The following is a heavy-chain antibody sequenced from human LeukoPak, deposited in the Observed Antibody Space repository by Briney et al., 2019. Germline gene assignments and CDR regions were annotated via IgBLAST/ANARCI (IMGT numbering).Heavy chain of an antibody. D-gene: IGHD2-21*02. Sequence: GGSLRLSCAASGFTFSSYWMHWVRQAPGKGLVWVSRINSDGTIIGYADSVKGRFTISRDNAKSTLYLQMNSLRADDTAVYYCARSMYCGGDCYYYFDYWGQGTLVTVAS. V-gene: IGHV3-74*01. J-gene: IGHJ4*02. CDR3: ARSMYCGGDCYYYFDY. CDR2: INSDGTII. CDR1: GFTFSSYW.